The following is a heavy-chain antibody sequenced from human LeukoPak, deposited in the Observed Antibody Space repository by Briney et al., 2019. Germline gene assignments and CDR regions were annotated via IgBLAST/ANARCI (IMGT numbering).Heavy chain of an antibody. D-gene: IGHD3-3*01. V-gene: IGHV1-2*02. CDR1: GYTITGYY. Sequence: ASVKVSCTASGYTITGYYMHWVRQAPGQGLEWMGWINANNDGSVYAQKFQGRVTMTRDTSINTAYMELSRLRSDDTAVYYCARKRGVGVDTNAFDMWGQGTMVTVSS. CDR2: INANNDGS. J-gene: IGHJ3*02. CDR3: ARKRGVGVDTNAFDM.